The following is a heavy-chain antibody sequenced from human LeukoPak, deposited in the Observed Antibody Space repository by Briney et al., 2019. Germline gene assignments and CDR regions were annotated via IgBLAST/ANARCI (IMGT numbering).Heavy chain of an antibody. CDR1: GFTFSSYA. D-gene: IGHD2-8*01. CDR2: IRDTGATT. V-gene: IGHV3-23*01. Sequence: GGSLRLSCAGSGFTFSSYAMSWVRQAPGKGLEWVAAIRDTGATTYDADSVKGRFTISRDNSRSTLYLQMNSLRAEDTALYYCAKDTSIGRYCTNGVCSPFDYWGQGTLVTVSS. J-gene: IGHJ4*02. CDR3: AKDTSIGRYCTNGVCSPFDY.